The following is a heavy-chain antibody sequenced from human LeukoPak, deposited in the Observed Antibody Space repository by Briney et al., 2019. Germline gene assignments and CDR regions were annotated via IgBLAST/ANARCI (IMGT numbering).Heavy chain of an antibody. CDR2: ISYDGSNK. D-gene: IGHD3-3*01. Sequence: GGSLRLSCAASGFRFSSYGMHWVRQAPGKGLEWVAVISYDGSNKYYVDSVKGRFTISRDNSKNTLYLQMNSLRGEDAALYYCAKDRGEVFGVVIIYYGMDVWGQGTTVTVSS. V-gene: IGHV3-30*18. CDR3: AKDRGEVFGVVIIYYGMDV. CDR1: GFRFSSYG. J-gene: IGHJ6*02.